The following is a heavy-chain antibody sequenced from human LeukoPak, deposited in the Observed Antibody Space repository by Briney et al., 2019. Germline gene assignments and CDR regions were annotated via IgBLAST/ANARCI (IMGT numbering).Heavy chain of an antibody. CDR3: ARDICCTNGECYSEMGVCSYYYGMDV. CDR1: GYTFTGYY. Sequence: ASVKVSCKASGYTFTGYYMHWVRQAPGQGLEWMGWINPNSGGTNYAQKFQGRVTMTRDTSISTAYMELSRLRSDDTAVYYCARDICCTNGECYSEMGVCSYYYGMDVWGQGTTVTVSS. D-gene: IGHD2-8*01. J-gene: IGHJ6*02. CDR2: INPNSGGT. V-gene: IGHV1-2*02.